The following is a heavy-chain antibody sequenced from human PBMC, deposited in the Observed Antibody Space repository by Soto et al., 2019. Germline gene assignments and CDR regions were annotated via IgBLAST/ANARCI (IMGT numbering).Heavy chain of an antibody. CDR3: ARDVESGSSQYYYYYYGMDV. D-gene: IGHD1-26*01. V-gene: IGHV3-30*03. Sequence: PGGSLRLSCAASGFTFSNYGMHWVRQAPGKGLEWVAFISDDGSNKYYADSMKGRFTMSRDNSKSTLYLQMNSLRAEDTAVYYCARDVESGSSQYYYYYYGMDVWGQGTTVTVSS. CDR1: GFTFSNYG. CDR2: ISDDGSNK. J-gene: IGHJ6*02.